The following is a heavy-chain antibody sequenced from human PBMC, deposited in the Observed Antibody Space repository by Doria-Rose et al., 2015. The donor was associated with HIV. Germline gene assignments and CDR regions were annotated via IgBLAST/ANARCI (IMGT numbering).Heavy chain of an antibody. D-gene: IGHD6-13*01. Sequence: QITLKESGPVLVKPTETLTLTCTVSGVSLSSPGMGVSWIRQPPGKALEWLANIFSDDERSYKTSLKSRLTISMGTSKSQVFLTMTDMDPVDTATYYCARIKSSRWYHKYYFDFWGQGTLVIVSA. CDR3: ARIKSSRWYHKYYFDF. V-gene: IGHV2-26*01. J-gene: IGHJ4*02. CDR2: IFSDDER. CDR1: GVSLSSPGMG.